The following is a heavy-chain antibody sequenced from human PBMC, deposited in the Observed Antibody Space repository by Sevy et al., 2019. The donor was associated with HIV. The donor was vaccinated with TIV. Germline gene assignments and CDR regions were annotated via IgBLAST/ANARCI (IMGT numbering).Heavy chain of an antibody. Sequence: ASVKVSCKASGYTFTSYVMHWVHQAPGQRLQWMGWINTGNGDTKYSGKLQGRVTITRDTSASTAYMELSSLRSEDTAVYYCARDRGGSGDFDYWGQGTLVTVSS. CDR3: ARDRGGSGDFDY. D-gene: IGHD3-10*01. J-gene: IGHJ4*02. CDR1: GYTFTSYV. CDR2: INTGNGDT. V-gene: IGHV1-3*04.